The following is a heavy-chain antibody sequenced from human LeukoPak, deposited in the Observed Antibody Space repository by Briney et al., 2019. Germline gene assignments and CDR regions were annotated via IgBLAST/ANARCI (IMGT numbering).Heavy chain of an antibody. CDR3: ARGGIVATIPWVY. Sequence: PSETLSLTCTVSGDSLSSYYWSWIRQPPGKGLEWIGYIYYSGSTKYNPSLKSRVTISVDTSKNQFSLKLSSVTAADTAVYYCARGGIVATIPWVYWGQGTLVTVSS. CDR2: IYYSGST. V-gene: IGHV4-59*12. J-gene: IGHJ4*02. D-gene: IGHD5-12*01. CDR1: GDSLSSYY.